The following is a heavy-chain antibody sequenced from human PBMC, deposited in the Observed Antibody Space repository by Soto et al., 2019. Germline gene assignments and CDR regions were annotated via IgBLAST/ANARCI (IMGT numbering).Heavy chain of an antibody. V-gene: IGHV4-59*01. J-gene: IGHJ4*02. Sequence: QVHLQESGPGLVKPSETLSLTCIVSSDSITNYYWTWIRQPPGKGLEWIGYVHDSGRSNYNPSLKSRVKISVKTSKKQSSLNLNSVTAADTAVYYCARVGGTRGWYWGQGTLVTVSS. CDR3: ARVGGTRGWY. CDR2: VHDSGRS. CDR1: SDSITNYY. D-gene: IGHD2-15*01.